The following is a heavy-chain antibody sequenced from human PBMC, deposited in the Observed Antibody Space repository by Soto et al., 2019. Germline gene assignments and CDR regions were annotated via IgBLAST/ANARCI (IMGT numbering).Heavy chain of an antibody. CDR3: ASHCSNYYVGDY. V-gene: IGHV3-33*01. Sequence: QVQLGESGGGVVQPGKSLRLSFAAAGVTFIRYGMHWVRQATGTGLEWVAIIWDDGSNKYYADSVKGRFTISRDNSKNTLYLHMNDMCAEDTALYHCASHCSNYYVGDYWRQGTLVTGSS. D-gene: IGHD4-4*01. J-gene: IGHJ4*02. CDR1: GVTFIRYG. CDR2: IWDDGSNK.